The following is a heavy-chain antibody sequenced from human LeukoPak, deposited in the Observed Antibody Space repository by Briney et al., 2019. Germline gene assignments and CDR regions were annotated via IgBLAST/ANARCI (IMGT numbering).Heavy chain of an antibody. CDR1: GFTFSSYA. CDR3: ARIYCTNDICTYYSDY. CDR2: FIGSGGTT. Sequence: GGSLRLSCAASGFTFSSYAMSWVRQAPGKGLEWVSDFIGSGGTTYYADSVKGRFTISRDNSKNTLYLQMNSLRAEDTAVYYCARIYCTNDICTYYSDYWGQGTLVTVSS. J-gene: IGHJ4*02. D-gene: IGHD2-8*01. V-gene: IGHV3-23*01.